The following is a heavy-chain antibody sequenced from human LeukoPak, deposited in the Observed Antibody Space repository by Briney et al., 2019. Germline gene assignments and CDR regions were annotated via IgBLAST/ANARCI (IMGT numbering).Heavy chain of an antibody. Sequence: QAGGSLRLSCAASGFTFSSYWMHWVRQSPGKGLVWVSRIDSDGGSTTYADSVKGRFTISRDNAKNTLYLQMHSLRSEDTAVYYCARGNYGMDVWGQGTTVIVSS. CDR3: ARGNYGMDV. V-gene: IGHV3-74*01. J-gene: IGHJ6*02. CDR2: IDSDGGST. CDR1: GFTFSSYW.